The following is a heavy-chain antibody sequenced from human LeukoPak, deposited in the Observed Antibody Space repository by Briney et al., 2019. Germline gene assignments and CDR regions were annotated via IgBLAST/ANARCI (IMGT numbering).Heavy chain of an antibody. D-gene: IGHD1-1*01. V-gene: IGHV4-61*02. CDR3: ARELGLERRRYYYYYMDV. J-gene: IGHJ6*03. CDR1: GGSISSGSYY. Sequence: PSETLSLTCTVSGGSISSGSYYWRWLRQPAGKGLEWIGRIYTSGSTNYNPSLKSRVTISVDTSKNQFSLKLSSVTAADTAVYYCARELGLERRRYYYYYMDVWGKGTTVTISS. CDR2: IYTSGST.